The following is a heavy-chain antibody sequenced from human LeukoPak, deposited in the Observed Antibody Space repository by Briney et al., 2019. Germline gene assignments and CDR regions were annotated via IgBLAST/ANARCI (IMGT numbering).Heavy chain of an antibody. V-gene: IGHV4-59*01. CDR2: IYYSGST. CDR3: ARVSMITFGGVIVPFDY. J-gene: IGHJ4*02. CDR1: GASISSYY. D-gene: IGHD3-16*02. Sequence: KPSETLSLTCTVSGASISSYYWSWIRQPPGKGLEWIGYIYYSGSTNYNPSLKSRVTISVDTSKNQFSLKLSSVTAADTAVYYCARVSMITFGGVIVPFDYWGQGTLVTVSS.